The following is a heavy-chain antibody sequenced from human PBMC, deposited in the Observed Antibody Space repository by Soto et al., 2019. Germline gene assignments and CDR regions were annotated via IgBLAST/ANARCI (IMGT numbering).Heavy chain of an antibody. CDR2: LSYDGVNA. J-gene: IGHJ4*02. Sequence: QVQLVESGGGVVQPGRSLRLSCAASGFTFSDYAMQWVRQAPGKGLEWVAALSYDGVNAFYPDSIKGRFTISRDNSRNTLFLQMNSLRAEDTAMYYCARSAATFGVVDRFDKWGPGTPVTVSS. D-gene: IGHD3-3*01. CDR1: GFTFSDYA. V-gene: IGHV3-30-3*01. CDR3: ARSAATFGVVDRFDK.